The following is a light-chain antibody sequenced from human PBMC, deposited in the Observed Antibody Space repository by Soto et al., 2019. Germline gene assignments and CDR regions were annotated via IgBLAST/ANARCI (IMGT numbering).Light chain of an antibody. V-gene: IGKV1-9*01. J-gene: IGKJ2*01. CDR1: QDISSH. CDR3: LQVNGYPHT. Sequence: DVQLTQSPSFLSASVGDRVTITCRASQDISSHLAWYQQIPGKGPKLLIYAAFTLQSGVPSRFSGSGSGTEFTLVISSLQPEDFATYYCLQVNGYPHTVGQGTQLDIK. CDR2: AAF.